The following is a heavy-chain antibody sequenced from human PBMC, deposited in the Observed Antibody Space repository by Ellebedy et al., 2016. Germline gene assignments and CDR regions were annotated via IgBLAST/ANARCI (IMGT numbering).Heavy chain of an antibody. CDR1: GFTFSTYS. V-gene: IGHV3-48*01. Sequence: GGSLRLSCAASGFTFSTYSMNWVRQAPGKGLEWVSYINTGSSTMYYADSAKGRFTVSRDNAKNSLYLQMTSLRAEDTAVYYCGRDSSYDSSGYSDHAFHIWGQGTVVTVSS. CDR2: INTGSSTM. J-gene: IGHJ3*02. D-gene: IGHD3-22*01. CDR3: GRDSSYDSSGYSDHAFHI.